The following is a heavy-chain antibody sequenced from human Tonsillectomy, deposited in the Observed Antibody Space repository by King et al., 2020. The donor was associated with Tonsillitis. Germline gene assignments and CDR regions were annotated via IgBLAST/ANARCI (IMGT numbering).Heavy chain of an antibody. Sequence: QLVQSGGGLVKPGGSLRLSCAASGFTFSDYYMSWIRQAPGKGLEWVSYISSSGSIIYNADSVKGRFTISRDNAKNSLYLQMNSLRAEDTAVYYCARDGALPGYCSSTTCYPPIDYWGQGTLVTVSS. J-gene: IGHJ4*02. D-gene: IGHD2-2*01. CDR2: ISSSGSII. CDR1: GFTFSDYY. V-gene: IGHV3-11*01. CDR3: ARDGALPGYCSSTTCYPPIDY.